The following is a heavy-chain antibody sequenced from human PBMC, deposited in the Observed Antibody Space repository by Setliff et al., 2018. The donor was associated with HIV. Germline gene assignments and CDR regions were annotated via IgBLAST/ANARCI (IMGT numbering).Heavy chain of an antibody. CDR2: IKEDGSAT. CDR1: GFSFSKYS. Sequence: LRLSCAAFGFSFSKYSMSWVRQAPGKGLEWVANIKEDGSATYYVESVRGRFTISRDNPNNLLYLQMDSLRAEDTAVYYCARGARGYSYGWGQGTLVTVSS. V-gene: IGHV3-7*01. CDR3: ARGARGYSYG. D-gene: IGHD5-18*01. J-gene: IGHJ4*02.